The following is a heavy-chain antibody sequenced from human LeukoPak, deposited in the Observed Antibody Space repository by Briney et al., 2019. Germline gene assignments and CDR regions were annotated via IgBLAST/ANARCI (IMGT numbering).Heavy chain of an antibody. Sequence: GGSLRLSCAASGFTFSNYAMSWVRQAPGKGLEWVSAISGNGGSTYYADSVKGRFTISRDNSKNTLFLQMNSLRAEDTAVYYCVKDPSSLGALSDFDCWGQGILVTVSS. D-gene: IGHD2/OR15-2a*01. CDR3: VKDPSSLGALSDFDC. CDR1: GFTFSNYA. J-gene: IGHJ4*02. V-gene: IGHV3-23*01. CDR2: ISGNGGST.